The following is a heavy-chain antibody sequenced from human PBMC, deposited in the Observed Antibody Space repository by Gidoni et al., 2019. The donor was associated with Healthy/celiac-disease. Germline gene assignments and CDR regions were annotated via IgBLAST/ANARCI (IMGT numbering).Heavy chain of an antibody. CDR3: ARDSEGDYDYVWGSYRPDY. J-gene: IGHJ4*02. V-gene: IGHV1-3*01. Sequence: QVQLVQSGAEVKKPGASVKVSCKASGYTFTSYAMHWVRQAPGQRLEWMGWINAGNGNTKYSQKFQGRVTITRDTSASTADMELSSLRSEDTAVYYCARDSEGDYDYVWGSYRPDYWGQGTLVTVSS. D-gene: IGHD3-16*02. CDR1: GYTFTSYA. CDR2: INAGNGNT.